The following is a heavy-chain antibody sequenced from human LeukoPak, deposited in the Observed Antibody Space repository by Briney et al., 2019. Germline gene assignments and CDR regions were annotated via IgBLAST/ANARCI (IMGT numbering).Heavy chain of an antibody. J-gene: IGHJ4*02. D-gene: IGHD3-10*01. Sequence: GGSLRLSCAASGFTFSSYAMSWVRQAPGKGLEWVSAISGSGGSTYYADSVKGRFTISRDNPKNTLYLQMNSLRAEDTAVYYCAKVPDTGVRSGSYYGLDYWGQGTLVTVSS. CDR1: GFTFSSYA. CDR2: ISGSGGST. V-gene: IGHV3-23*01. CDR3: AKVPDTGVRSGSYYGLDY.